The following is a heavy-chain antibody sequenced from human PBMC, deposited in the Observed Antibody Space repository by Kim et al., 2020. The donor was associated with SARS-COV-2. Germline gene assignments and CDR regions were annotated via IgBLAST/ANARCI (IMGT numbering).Heavy chain of an antibody. D-gene: IGHD3-22*01. J-gene: IGHJ6*02. CDR1: GFTFSSYW. CDR2: IKQDGSGT. V-gene: IGHV3-7*03. CDR3: ARDQVYCDSSGPPDYYYYYGMDV. Sequence: GGSLRLSCAASGFTFSSYWMSWVRQAPGKGLEWVANIKQDGSGTYYVDSVKGRFTISRDNAKNSLYLQMNSLRAEDTAVYYCARDQVYCDSSGPPDYYYYYGMDVWGRGHTVTVPS.